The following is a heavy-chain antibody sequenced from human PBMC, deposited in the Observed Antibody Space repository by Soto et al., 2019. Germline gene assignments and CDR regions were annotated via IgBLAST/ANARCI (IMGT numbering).Heavy chain of an antibody. D-gene: IGHD1-26*01. CDR1: GFTFSSYG. V-gene: IGHV3-30*03. CDR2: ISYDGGNE. CDR3: ARDMHAGFTHYFGP. J-gene: IGHJ5*02. Sequence: GGSLRLSCAGSGFTFSSYGIHWVRQAPGKGLEWVALISYDGGNEKYTESVKDRFTISRDDSHNVAYLQMSSLRTEDTAVYYCARDMHAGFTHYFGPWGQGTLVTVSS.